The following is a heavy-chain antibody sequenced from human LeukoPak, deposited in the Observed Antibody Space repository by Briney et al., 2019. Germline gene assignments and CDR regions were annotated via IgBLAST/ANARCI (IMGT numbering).Heavy chain of an antibody. CDR1: GYTFTGYY. CDR2: INPNSGGT. Sequence: GASVKVSCKASGYTFTGYYMHWVRQAPGQGLEWMGRINPNSGGTNYAQKFQGRVTMTRDTSISTAYMELSRLRSDDTAVYYCARSLEWVLFDWFDPWGQGTLVTVSS. CDR3: ARSLEWVLFDWFDP. V-gene: IGHV1-2*06. D-gene: IGHD3-3*01. J-gene: IGHJ5*02.